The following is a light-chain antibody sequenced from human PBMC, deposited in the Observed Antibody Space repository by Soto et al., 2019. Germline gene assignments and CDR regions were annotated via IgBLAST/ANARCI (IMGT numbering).Light chain of an antibody. CDR2: GAS. Sequence: EIVMTQSPATLSVSPGERATLSCRASQSVSSNLAWYQQKPGQAPRLLIYGASTRATGIPARFSGSGSGTECTLTISSLQSQHFAVSYCQQYNHWPLTFGGGTKVEIK. V-gene: IGKV3-15*01. CDR3: QQYNHWPLT. CDR1: QSVSSN. J-gene: IGKJ4*01.